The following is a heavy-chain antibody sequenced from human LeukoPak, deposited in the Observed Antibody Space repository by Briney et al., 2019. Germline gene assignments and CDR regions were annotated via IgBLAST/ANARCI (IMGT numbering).Heavy chain of an antibody. D-gene: IGHD6-13*01. CDR1: GFTFSSYG. CDR2: IRYDGSNK. CDR3: AKDRSLAAAGPYYFDY. Sequence: PGGSLRLSCAASGFTFSSYGMHWVRQAPGKGLEWVAFIRYDGSNKYYADSVKGRFTISRDNSKNTLYLQMNSLRAEDTAVYYCAKDRSLAAAGPYYFDYWGQGTLVTVSS. V-gene: IGHV3-30*02. J-gene: IGHJ4*02.